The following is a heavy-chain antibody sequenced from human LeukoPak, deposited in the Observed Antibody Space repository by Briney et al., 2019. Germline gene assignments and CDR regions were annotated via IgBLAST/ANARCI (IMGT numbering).Heavy chain of an antibody. J-gene: IGHJ4*02. CDR2: TSGSGGST. V-gene: IGHV3-23*01. D-gene: IGHD6-19*01. CDR3: AKDRTPYSSGWYFDY. CDR1: GFTFSSYA. Sequence: GGSLRLSCAASGFTFSSYAMSWVRQAPGKGLEWVSATSGSGGSTYYADSVKGRFTISRDNSKNTLYLQMNSLRAEDTAVYYCAKDRTPYSSGWYFDYWGQGTLVTVSS.